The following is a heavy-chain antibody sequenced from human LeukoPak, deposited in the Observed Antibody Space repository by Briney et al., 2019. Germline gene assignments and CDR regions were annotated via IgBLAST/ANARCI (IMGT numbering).Heavy chain of an antibody. CDR2: INHSGST. V-gene: IGHV4-34*01. CDR3: ARFGGKAAIRRGRVDTYYMGV. CDR1: GGSFSNYY. J-gene: IGHJ6*03. Sequence: SETLSLTCAVYGGSFSNYYWSWIRQPPGKGLEWIGEINHSGSTNYNPSLKSRVTISVDTSKNQFSLKLSSVTAADTAVYYCARFGGKAAIRRGRVDTYYMGVWGKGTTVTVSS. D-gene: IGHD2-21*02.